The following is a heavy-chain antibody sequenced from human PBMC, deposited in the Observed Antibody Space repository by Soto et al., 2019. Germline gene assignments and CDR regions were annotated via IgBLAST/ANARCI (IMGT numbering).Heavy chain of an antibody. D-gene: IGHD6-19*01. Sequence: ASVKVSCKASGGTFSSYTISWVRQAPGQGLEWMGRIIPILGIANYAQKFQGRVTITADKSTSTAYMELSSLRSEDTAVYYCARGRASYSSGWYLGSFDYWGQGTLVTVSS. CDR2: IIPILGIA. CDR1: GGTFSSYT. CDR3: ARGRASYSSGWYLGSFDY. J-gene: IGHJ4*02. V-gene: IGHV1-69*02.